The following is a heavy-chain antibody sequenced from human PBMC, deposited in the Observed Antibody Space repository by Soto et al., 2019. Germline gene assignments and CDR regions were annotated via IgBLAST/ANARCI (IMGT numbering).Heavy chain of an antibody. D-gene: IGHD2-21*01. V-gene: IGHV4-39*01. CDR2: VDYSGTA. J-gene: IGHJ4*02. CDR3: PRITGRQIDC. CDR1: SGSISVTNVF. Sequence: PSETLSLTCTVSSGSISVTNVFWGWVRQPPGKGLEWIGNVDYSGTAYFSPSLATRVTFHVDTSKNQFSLTLYSVTAADTAVYYCPRITGRQIDCRGQRILVTLSS.